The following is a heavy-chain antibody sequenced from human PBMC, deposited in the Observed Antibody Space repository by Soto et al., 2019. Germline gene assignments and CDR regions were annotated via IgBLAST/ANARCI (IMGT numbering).Heavy chain of an antibody. D-gene: IGHD3-22*01. CDR3: ASPGDYYDSSGYYY. CDR2: IYYGGST. V-gene: IGHV4-59*08. J-gene: IGHJ4*02. CDR1: GGSISPYY. Sequence: SETLSLTCTVSGGSISPYYWTWIRQPPGKGLEWLGYIYYGGSTSYNPSLKSRVTISLETSRSQISLRLTSVTAADTAVYYCASPGDYYDSSGYYYWGQGTLVTVSS.